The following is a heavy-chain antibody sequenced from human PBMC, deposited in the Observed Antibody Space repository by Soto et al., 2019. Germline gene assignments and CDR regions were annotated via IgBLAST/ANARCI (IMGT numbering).Heavy chain of an antibody. CDR1: W. V-gene: IGHV3-15*01. J-gene: IGHJ3*02. CDR2: VKSKTDGETT. D-gene: IGHD1-26*01. Sequence: WMSWVRQAPGKGLEWVGRVKSKTDGETTDYAAPVKGRFTISRDDSKNTLYLQMNSLKTEDTGVYYCVPSLRWEGLQDHIWGQGTMVTVSS. CDR3: VPSLRWEGLQDHI.